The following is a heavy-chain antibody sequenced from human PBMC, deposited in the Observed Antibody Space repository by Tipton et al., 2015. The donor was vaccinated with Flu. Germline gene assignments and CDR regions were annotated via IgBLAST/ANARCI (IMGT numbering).Heavy chain of an antibody. Sequence: SLRLSCAASGFTFSSYAMHWVRQAPGKGLEYVSAISSNGGSTYYANSVKGRFTISRDNSKNTLYLQMGSLRAEDMAVYYCARASYGSGSWEDYWGQGTLVPGSS. D-gene: IGHD3-10*01. CDR2: ISSNGGST. CDR1: GFTFSSYA. J-gene: IGHJ4*02. CDR3: ARASYGSGSWEDY. V-gene: IGHV3-64*01.